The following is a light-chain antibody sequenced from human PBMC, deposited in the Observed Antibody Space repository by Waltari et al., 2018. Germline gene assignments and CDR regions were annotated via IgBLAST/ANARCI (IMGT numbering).Light chain of an antibody. CDR2: VAS. CDR3: QQYAKAPDT. J-gene: IGKJ2*01. V-gene: IGKV3-20*01. Sequence: EIVLTQSPGTLSLSPGERATLSCRASQSFDSNYFAWFQQRPGQVPRLLIYVASSRATDIPDRFSGSVSGTDFTLTISRLEPEDFAVYYCQQYAKAPDTFGQGTRLEIK. CDR1: QSFDSNY.